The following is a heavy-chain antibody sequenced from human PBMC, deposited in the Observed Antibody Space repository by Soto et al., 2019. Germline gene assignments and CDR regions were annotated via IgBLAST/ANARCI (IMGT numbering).Heavy chain of an antibody. CDR1: GGSISSGDYY. Sequence: SETLSLTCTVSGGSISSGDYYWSWIRQPPGKGLEWIGYIYYSGSTYYNPSLKSRVTISVDTSKNQFSLKLSSVTAADTAVYYCASTTTVTSLNFQHWGQGTLVTVSS. V-gene: IGHV4-30-4*01. D-gene: IGHD4-17*01. J-gene: IGHJ1*01. CDR3: ASTTTVTSLNFQH. CDR2: IYYSGST.